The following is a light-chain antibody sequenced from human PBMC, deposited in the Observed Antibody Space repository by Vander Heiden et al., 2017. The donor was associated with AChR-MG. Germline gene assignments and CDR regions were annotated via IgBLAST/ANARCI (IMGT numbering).Light chain of an antibody. CDR3: QQRYSTPYT. CDR1: QSISSY. V-gene: IGKV1-39*01. Sequence: DIQMTQSPSSLSASVGDRVTITCRASQSISSYLNWYQQKPGKAPKLLIYAASSLQSGVPSRFSGSGSGTDFTLTISRLQPEDFATYYCQQRYSTPYTFGQRTKLEIK. CDR2: AAS. J-gene: IGKJ2*01.